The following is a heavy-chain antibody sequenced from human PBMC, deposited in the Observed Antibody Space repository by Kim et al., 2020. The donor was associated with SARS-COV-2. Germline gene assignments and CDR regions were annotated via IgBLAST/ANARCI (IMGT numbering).Heavy chain of an antibody. Sequence: GGSLRLSCAASGFTFSGYAMHWVRQAPGKGLEWLAVISNDGSNTYIVDSVKGRFIISRDNSKNTLYLQMNSLRAEDTALYYCARLPGTGDGSDTYYHSTDYWGQGTLVTVSS. V-gene: IGHV3-30*04. D-gene: IGHD3-22*01. CDR2: ISNDGSNT. J-gene: IGHJ4*02. CDR3: ARLPGTGDGSDTYYHSTDY. CDR1: GFTFSGYA.